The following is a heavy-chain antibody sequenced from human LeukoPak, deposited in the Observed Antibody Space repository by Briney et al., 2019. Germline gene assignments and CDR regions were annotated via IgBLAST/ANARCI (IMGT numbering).Heavy chain of an antibody. CDR2: INPNSGGT. V-gene: IGHV1-2*02. D-gene: IGHD4-17*01. Sequence: ASVKVSCKASGYTFTGYYMHWVRQAPGQGLEWMGWINPNSGGTNYAQKFQGRVTMTRDTSISTAYRELSRLRPDDTAVYYCTRDRTTTDVNYWGQGTLVTVSS. CDR3: TRDRTTTDVNY. J-gene: IGHJ4*02. CDR1: GYTFTGYY.